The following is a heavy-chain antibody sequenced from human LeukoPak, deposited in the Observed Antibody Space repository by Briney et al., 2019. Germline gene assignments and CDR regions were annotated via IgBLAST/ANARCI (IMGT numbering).Heavy chain of an antibody. J-gene: IGHJ4*02. Sequence: GGSLRLSCAASGFIFSNYYMSWVRQAPGKGLEWMGDIKPDGSEEYYVDSVKGRFTISRDNAKNTLYLQMNSLRAEDTAVYYCARDLVARGSGSFGGWGQGTLVTVSS. CDR2: IKPDGSEE. CDR3: ARDLVARGSGSFGG. D-gene: IGHD1-26*01. V-gene: IGHV3-7*01. CDR1: GFIFSNYY.